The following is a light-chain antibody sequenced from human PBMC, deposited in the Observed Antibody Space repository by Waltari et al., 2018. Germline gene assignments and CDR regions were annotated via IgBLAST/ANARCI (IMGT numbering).Light chain of an antibody. CDR1: QSLLYSSNNKNS. J-gene: IGKJ3*01. V-gene: IGKV4-1*01. CDR2: WAS. CDR3: QQYYITPPVT. Sequence: IVMTQSPDSLAVSLGERATLNCKSSQSLLYSSNNKNSLAWYQQKPGQPPKLLIYWASTRESGVPERFGGSGSGTEFTLTISSLQAEDVAVYYCQQYYITPPVTFGPGTKVDIK.